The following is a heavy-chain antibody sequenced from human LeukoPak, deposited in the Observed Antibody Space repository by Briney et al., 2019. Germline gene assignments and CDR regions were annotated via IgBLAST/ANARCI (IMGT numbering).Heavy chain of an antibody. Sequence: GGSLRLSCAASGFTFDDHGMTWVRQVPGKGLEWVSNINWNGATTNCADSVKGRFTISRDNAKNSLYLQMNSLRAEDTAFYYCARLKINHGWKGGMDYWGQGTLVTVSS. J-gene: IGHJ4*02. CDR1: GFTFDDHG. CDR3: ARLKINHGWKGGMDY. V-gene: IGHV3-20*04. CDR2: INWNGATT. D-gene: IGHD1-1*01.